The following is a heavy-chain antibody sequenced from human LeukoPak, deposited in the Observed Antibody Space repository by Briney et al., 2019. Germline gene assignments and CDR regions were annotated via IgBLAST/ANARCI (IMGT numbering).Heavy chain of an antibody. J-gene: IGHJ4*02. CDR3: ARGRVSSSWYSAFDY. V-gene: IGHV4-4*07. Sequence: SETLSLTCTVSGGSISSYYWSWIRQPAGKGLEWIGRIYTSGSTNYNPSLKSRVTMSVDTSKNQFSLKLSSVTAADTAVYYCARGRVSSSWYSAFDYWGQGTLVIVSS. D-gene: IGHD6-13*01. CDR1: GGSISSYY. CDR2: IYTSGST.